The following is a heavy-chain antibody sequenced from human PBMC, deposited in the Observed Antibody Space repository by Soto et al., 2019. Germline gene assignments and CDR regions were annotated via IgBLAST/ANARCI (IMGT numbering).Heavy chain of an antibody. CDR3: ARQLPVGATSWFDP. Sequence: SETLSLTCSVSGGSINSDDSFWGWVRQSPGKGLEWIGSLYYGGSAFYNPSLKSRVTISLDTSKNQFSLRLTSVTAADTAIYYCARQLPVGATSWFDPWGQGTLVTVSS. CDR1: GGSINSDDSF. CDR2: LYYGGSA. J-gene: IGHJ5*02. D-gene: IGHD1-26*01. V-gene: IGHV4-39*01.